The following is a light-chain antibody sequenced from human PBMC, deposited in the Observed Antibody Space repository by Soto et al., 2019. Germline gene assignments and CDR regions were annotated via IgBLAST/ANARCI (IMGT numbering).Light chain of an antibody. CDR2: DTS. V-gene: IGKV3-15*01. CDR3: QQYNNWPRT. Sequence: EIVVTQSPATLSVSPGEGVTLSCRASQSVSSSLAWYQQRPGQAPRLLIYDTSTRAAGISARFSGSGSGTEFTLTISSLQSEDFAVYYCQQYNNWPRTFGQGTKVDI. J-gene: IGKJ1*01. CDR1: QSVSSS.